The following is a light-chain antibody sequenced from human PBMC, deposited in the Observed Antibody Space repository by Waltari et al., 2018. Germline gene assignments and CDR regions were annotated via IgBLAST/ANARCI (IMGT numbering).Light chain of an antibody. J-gene: IGKJ1*01. CDR3: QKYGTLPAT. CDR1: QSVSRT. V-gene: IGKV3-20*01. CDR2: DAS. Sequence: EIVLTQSPGTLSLSPGERATLSCRASQSVSRTLAWYQQKPGQAPRLLIYDASTRATGSPDRFSGSGSGTDFSLTISRLEPEAFAVYYCQKYGTLPATFGQGTKVEIK.